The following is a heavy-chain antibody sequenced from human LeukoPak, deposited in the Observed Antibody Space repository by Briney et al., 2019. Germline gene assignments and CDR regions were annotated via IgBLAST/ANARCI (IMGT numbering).Heavy chain of an antibody. D-gene: IGHD3-22*01. Sequence: GGSLRLSCAASGFTFSSYGMHWVRQAPGKGLEWVAVIWYDGSNKYYADSVKGRFTISRDNSKNTLYLQMNSLRAEDTAVYYCAKDRIYDSSGYYFYYFDYWGQGTLVTDSS. CDR3: AKDRIYDSSGYYFYYFDY. V-gene: IGHV3-33*06. CDR2: IWYDGSNK. CDR1: GFTFSSYG. J-gene: IGHJ4*02.